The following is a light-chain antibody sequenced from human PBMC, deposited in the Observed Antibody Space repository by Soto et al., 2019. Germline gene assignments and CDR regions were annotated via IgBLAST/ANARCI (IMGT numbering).Light chain of an antibody. Sequence: VLTQPPSVSVAPGQKVTISCSGGSSNIGNNYVSWYQQLPGTAPKLLIYENNKRPSGIPDRFSGSKSGTSATLGITGLQTGDEADYYCGTWDSSLSAGNVFGTGTKVTVL. V-gene: IGLV1-51*02. CDR1: SSNIGNNY. CDR2: ENN. J-gene: IGLJ1*01. CDR3: GTWDSSLSAGNV.